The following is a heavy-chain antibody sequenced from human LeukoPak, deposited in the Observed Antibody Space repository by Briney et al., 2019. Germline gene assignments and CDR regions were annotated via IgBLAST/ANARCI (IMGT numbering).Heavy chain of an antibody. J-gene: IGHJ5*02. CDR1: GGSISSYY. V-gene: IGHV4-59*01. CDR3: ARELYDSSGYYNL. Sequence: PSETLSLTCTVSGGSISSYYWSWIRQPPGKGLEWIGYIYYSGSTNYNPSLKSRVTISVDTSKNQFSLKLSSVTAADTAVYYCARELYDSSGYYNLWGQGTLATVSS. D-gene: IGHD3-22*01. CDR2: IYYSGST.